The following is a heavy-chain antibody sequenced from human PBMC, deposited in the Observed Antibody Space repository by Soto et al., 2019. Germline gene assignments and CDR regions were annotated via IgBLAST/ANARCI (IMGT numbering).Heavy chain of an antibody. V-gene: IGHV4-59*11. J-gene: IGHJ4*02. CDR2: AYYNGIT. D-gene: IGHD2-2*01. CDR3: PRAIWYSEY. CDR1: GGSINNHY. Sequence: QVQLQESGPGLVKPSETLSLTCTVSGGSINNHYWSWIRQPPGKGLEWLGSAYYNGITNYNPSLKSRGTMTPNTFNDPLSLPLPSLSATATAIYYCPRAIWYSEYWGQGTLLTVSS.